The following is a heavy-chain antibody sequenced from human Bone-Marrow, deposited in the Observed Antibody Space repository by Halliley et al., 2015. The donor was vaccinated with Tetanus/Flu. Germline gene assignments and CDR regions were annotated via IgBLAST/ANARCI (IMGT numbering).Heavy chain of an antibody. D-gene: IGHD3-3*01. Sequence: SLRLSCAVSGGSISSSNWWSWVRQPPGKGLEWIGEIYHSGSTNYNPSLKSRVTISADKSKNQFSLKLSSVTAADTAVYYCARRDYCDFWSGYPNWFDPWGQGTLVTVSS. CDR2: IYHSGST. J-gene: IGHJ5*02. CDR1: GGSISSSNW. V-gene: IGHV4-4*02. CDR3: ARRDYCDFWSGYPNWFDP.